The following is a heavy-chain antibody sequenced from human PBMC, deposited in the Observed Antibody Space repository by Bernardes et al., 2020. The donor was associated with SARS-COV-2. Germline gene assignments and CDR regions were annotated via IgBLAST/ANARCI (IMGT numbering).Heavy chain of an antibody. J-gene: IGHJ4*02. CDR3: TKDPQYSNDIDH. V-gene: IGHV3-23*01. Sequence: GFLSPSGAASGFTLSRYDMSWVRPAPGKGLEWVSTISYSGGRTHYADSVKGRFTISRDNSDNTVFLQMSSLRAEDTAVYYCTKDPQYSNDIDHWGQGTLVTVSS. D-gene: IGHD6-6*01. CDR1: GFTLSRYD. CDR2: ISYSGGRT.